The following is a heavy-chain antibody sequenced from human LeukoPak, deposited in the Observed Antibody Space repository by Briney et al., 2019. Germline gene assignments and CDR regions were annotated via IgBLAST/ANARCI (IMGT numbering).Heavy chain of an antibody. V-gene: IGHV4-61*02. Sequence: SQTLSLTCTVSGGSISSGSYYWSWIRQPAGKGLEWIGRIYTSGSTNYNPSLKSRVTISVDTSKNQFSLKLSSVTAADTAVYYCARAYCSSTSCHIPDYYYYMDVWGKGTTVTVSS. CDR2: IYTSGST. J-gene: IGHJ6*03. CDR3: ARAYCSSTSCHIPDYYYYMDV. D-gene: IGHD2-2*01. CDR1: GGSISSGSYY.